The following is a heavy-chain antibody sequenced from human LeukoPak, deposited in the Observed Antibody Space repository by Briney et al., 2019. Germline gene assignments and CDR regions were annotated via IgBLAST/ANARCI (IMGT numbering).Heavy chain of an antibody. CDR1: GFTFSSYA. CDR2: ISYDGSNK. CDR3: ARGPGYYDSSGYWL. J-gene: IGHJ6*02. D-gene: IGHD3-22*01. Sequence: PGRSLRLSCAASGFTFSSYAMHWVRQAPGKGLEWVAVISYDGSNKYYADSVKGRFTISRDNSKNTLYLQMNSLRAEDTAVYHCARGPGYYDSSGYWLWGQGTTVTVSS. V-gene: IGHV3-30-3*01.